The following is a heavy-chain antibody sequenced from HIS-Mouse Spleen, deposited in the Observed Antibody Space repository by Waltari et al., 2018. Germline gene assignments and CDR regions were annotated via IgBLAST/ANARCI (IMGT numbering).Heavy chain of an antibody. CDR3: ASGVLSIAARMDV. CDR1: GYTFTGYY. V-gene: IGHV1-2*02. Sequence: QVQLVQSGAEVKKPGASVKVSCKASGYTFTGYYMHWVRQAPGQGLEWMGWIYPNSGGTNYAQEFQGRVTMTRDTSISTAYMELSRLRSDDTAVYYCASGVLSIAARMDVWGKGTTVTVSS. CDR2: IYPNSGGT. J-gene: IGHJ6*04. D-gene: IGHD6-6*01.